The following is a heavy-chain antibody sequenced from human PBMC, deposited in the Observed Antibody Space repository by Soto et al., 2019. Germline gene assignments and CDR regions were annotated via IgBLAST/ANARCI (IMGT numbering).Heavy chain of an antibody. D-gene: IGHD6-19*01. V-gene: IGHV3-64D*06. Sequence: PGGSLRLSCSASGFTFSSYAMHWVRQAPGKGLEYVSAISSNGGSTYYADSVKGRFTISRDNSKNTLYLQMSSLRAEDTAVYYCASAAVTGTAGLDFWGQGTQVTVSS. J-gene: IGHJ4*02. CDR2: ISSNGGST. CDR1: GFTFSSYA. CDR3: ASAAVTGTAGLDF.